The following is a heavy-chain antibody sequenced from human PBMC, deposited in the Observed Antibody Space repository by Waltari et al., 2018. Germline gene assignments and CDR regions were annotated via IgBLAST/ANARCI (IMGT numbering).Heavy chain of an antibody. CDR2: FSPSGAGT. CDR1: GFTFSNYY. D-gene: IGHD3-16*01. V-gene: IGHV1-46*03. J-gene: IGHJ4*02. Sequence: SCEASGFTFSNYYVHWVRQAPGQGLEWMALFSPSGAGTRYAEKFQGRVTLTRDTSTSTVYMDLSSLRSEDTAVYYCATFVSGSFTFPDYWGQGTLVTVSS. CDR3: ATFVSGSFTFPDY.